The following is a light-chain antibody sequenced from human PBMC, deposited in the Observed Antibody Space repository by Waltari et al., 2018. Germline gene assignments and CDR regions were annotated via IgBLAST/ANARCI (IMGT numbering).Light chain of an antibody. Sequence: IQLTQSPSSLSASVGGRLTITCRASQGISNYLAWYQQKPGKVPKLLIHSASTLQSGVPSRFSGSGSGTDFTLTISSLQPEDFATYYCQQLHSPGYTFGQGTKLEIK. CDR1: QGISNY. CDR2: SAS. V-gene: IGKV1-9*01. CDR3: QQLHSPGYT. J-gene: IGKJ2*01.